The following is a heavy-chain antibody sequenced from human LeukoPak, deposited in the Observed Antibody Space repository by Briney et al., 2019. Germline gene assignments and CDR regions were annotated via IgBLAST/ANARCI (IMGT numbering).Heavy chain of an antibody. CDR1: GFPFSSYW. Sequence: GGSLRLSCTASGFPFSSYWMSWVRQAPGKGPEWVANIKQHGIENNYEDSVRGRFTISRDNAKNSLYLQMNSLRAEDTAVYYCARCVAVTTPELDYWGQGTLVTVSS. CDR2: IKQHGIEN. V-gene: IGHV3-7*01. CDR3: ARCVAVTTPELDY. J-gene: IGHJ4*02. D-gene: IGHD2-21*02.